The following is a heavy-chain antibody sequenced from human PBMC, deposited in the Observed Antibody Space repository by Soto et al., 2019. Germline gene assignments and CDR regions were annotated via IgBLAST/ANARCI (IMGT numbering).Heavy chain of an antibody. Sequence: QVQLVESGGGVVQPGRSLRLSCAASGFTFSSYGMHWVRQAPGKGLEWVAVISKDGSNKYYEDSVKGRFTISRDNSKNTLYLQMRSLGAEDTAVSCCAKPPGYGLRWGVMSLWRFDYWDRGTLVTFSS. CDR2: ISKDGSNK. CDR3: AKPPGYGLRWGVMSLWRFDY. V-gene: IGHV3-30*18. CDR1: GFTFSSYG. D-gene: IGHD3-16*02. J-gene: IGHJ4*02.